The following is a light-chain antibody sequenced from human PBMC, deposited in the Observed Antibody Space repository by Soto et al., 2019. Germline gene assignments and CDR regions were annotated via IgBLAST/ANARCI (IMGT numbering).Light chain of an antibody. V-gene: IGKV3-20*01. CDR2: GAS. J-gene: IGKJ5*01. CDR1: QSVSSN. Sequence: EIVLTQSPATLSLSPGERATLSCRASQSVSSNLAWYQQKPGQAPRLLIYGASSRATGIPDRFSGSGSGTDFTLTISRLEPEDFAVYYCQQYGSTITFGQGTRLEIK. CDR3: QQYGSTIT.